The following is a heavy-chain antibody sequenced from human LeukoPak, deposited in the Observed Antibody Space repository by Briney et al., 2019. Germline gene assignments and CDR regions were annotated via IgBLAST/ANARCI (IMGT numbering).Heavy chain of an antibody. D-gene: IGHD6-19*01. CDR3: ARWLYNSGWAIDY. CDR2: IKQDGSEK. Sequence: PGGSLRLSCAASEFTFSTYWMSWVRQAPGKGLEWVADIKQDGSEKFYADSVKGRLTISRDNAKNSLFLQMNSLRAEDTAVYFCARWLYNSGWAIDYWGQGTLVTVSS. CDR1: EFTFSTYW. J-gene: IGHJ4*02. V-gene: IGHV3-7*01.